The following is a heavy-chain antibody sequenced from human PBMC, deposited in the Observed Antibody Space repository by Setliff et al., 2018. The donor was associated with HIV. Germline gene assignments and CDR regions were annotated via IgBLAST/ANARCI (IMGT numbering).Heavy chain of an antibody. Sequence: ASVKVSCKASGYTFTTYGVNWVRQAPGQGLEWMGWINSYNGNTKFAQKFQGRVTMTTDTSTTTALMELGSLKADDTGIYYCSRSGVPPYYYYGMDVWGQGTTVTVSS. V-gene: IGHV1-18*04. CDR1: GYTFTTYG. D-gene: IGHD3-10*01. J-gene: IGHJ6*02. CDR2: INSYNGNT. CDR3: SRSGVPPYYYYGMDV.